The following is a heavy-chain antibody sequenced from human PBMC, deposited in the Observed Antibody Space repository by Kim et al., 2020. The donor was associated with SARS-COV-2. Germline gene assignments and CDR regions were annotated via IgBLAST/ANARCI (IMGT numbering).Heavy chain of an antibody. CDR2: ISYDGSNK. Sequence: GGSLRLSCAASGFTFSSYGMHWVRQAPGKGLEWVAVISYDGSNKYYADSVKGRFTISRDNSKNTLYLQMNSLRAEDTAVYYCAKDADYDFWGGVDYWGQGTLVTVSS. CDR1: GFTFSSYG. J-gene: IGHJ4*02. D-gene: IGHD3-3*01. V-gene: IGHV3-30*18. CDR3: AKDADYDFWGGVDY.